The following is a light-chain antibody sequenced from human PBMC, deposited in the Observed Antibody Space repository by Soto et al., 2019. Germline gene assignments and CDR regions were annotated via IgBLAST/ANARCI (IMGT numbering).Light chain of an antibody. CDR1: QGISTW. J-gene: IGKJ1*01. V-gene: IGKV1-5*03. Sequence: DIQMTQSPSTLSASVGDRVTITCRASQGISTWLAWYQQKPVKAPKVLTYKASSLESGVPSRFSGSASGTEFPLTIRSLQPDDFATYYCQQYNGYSWTFGQGTKVEIK. CDR2: KAS. CDR3: QQYNGYSWT.